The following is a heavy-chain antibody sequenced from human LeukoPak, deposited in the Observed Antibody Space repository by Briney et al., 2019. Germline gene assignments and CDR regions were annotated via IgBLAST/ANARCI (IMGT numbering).Heavy chain of an antibody. J-gene: IGHJ4*02. CDR3: ASLRIQLWRNFDY. Sequence: GGSLRLSCAASGFTVSSNYMSWVRQASGKGLEWVSVIYSGGSTDYADSVKGRFTISRDNSKNTLYLQMNSLRAEDTAVYYCASLRIQLWRNFDYWGQGTLVTVSS. V-gene: IGHV3-53*01. CDR2: IYSGGST. CDR1: GFTVSSNY. D-gene: IGHD5-18*01.